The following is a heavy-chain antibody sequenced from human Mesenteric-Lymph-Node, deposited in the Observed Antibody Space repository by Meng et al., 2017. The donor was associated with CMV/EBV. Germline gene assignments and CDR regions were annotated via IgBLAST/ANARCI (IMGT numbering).Heavy chain of an antibody. CDR1: GFTFSSYE. V-gene: IGHV3-48*03. J-gene: IGHJ4*02. Sequence: GESLKISCAASGFTFSSYEMNWVRQAPGKGLEWVSYITSSGSTIYYADSVKGRFTISRDNAKNSLYLQMNSLRTEDTAVYYCAGSYDSSGYFFYFDYWGQGTLVTVSS. CDR3: AGSYDSSGYFFYFDY. CDR2: ITSSGSTI. D-gene: IGHD3-22*01.